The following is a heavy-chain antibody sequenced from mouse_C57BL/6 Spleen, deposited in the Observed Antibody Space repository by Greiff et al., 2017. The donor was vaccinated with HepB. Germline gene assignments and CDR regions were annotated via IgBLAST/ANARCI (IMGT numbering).Heavy chain of an antibody. V-gene: IGHV1-64*01. CDR3: ARRIHYYGSSYDYYAMDY. Sequence: VQLQQSGAELVKPGASVKLSCKASGYTFTSYWMHWVKQRPGQGLEWIGMIHPNSGSTNYNEKFKSKATLTVDKSSSTAYMQLSSLTSEDSAVYYCARRIHYYGSSYDYYAMDYWGQGTSVTVSS. CDR2: IHPNSGST. D-gene: IGHD1-1*01. J-gene: IGHJ4*01. CDR1: GYTFTSYW.